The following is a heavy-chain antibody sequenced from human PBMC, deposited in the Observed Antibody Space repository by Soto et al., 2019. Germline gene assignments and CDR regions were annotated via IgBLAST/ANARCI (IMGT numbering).Heavy chain of an antibody. CDR3: AKDRYSRDELHAADYFDY. CDR1: GFTFSSYA. J-gene: IGHJ4*02. Sequence: GGSLRLSCAASGFTFSSYAMSWVRQAPGKGLEWVSAISGSGGSTYYADSVKGRFTISRDNSKNTLYLQMNSLRAEDTAVYYCAKDRYSRDELHAADYFDYWGQGTLVTVSS. CDR2: ISGSGGST. V-gene: IGHV3-23*01. D-gene: IGHD1-1*01.